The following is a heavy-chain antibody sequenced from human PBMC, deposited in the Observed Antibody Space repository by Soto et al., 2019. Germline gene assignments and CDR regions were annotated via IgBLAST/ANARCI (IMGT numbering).Heavy chain of an antibody. J-gene: IGHJ6*02. CDR3: AAMSVVVVAATRYYYYGMDV. Sequence: ASVKVSCKASGFTFTSSAVQWVRQARGQRLEWIGWIVVGSGNTNYAQKFQERVTITRDMSTSTAYMELSSLRSEDTAVYYCAAMSVVVVAATRYYYYGMDVWGQGTTVTVSS. CDR1: GFTFTSSA. CDR2: IVVGSGNT. V-gene: IGHV1-58*01. D-gene: IGHD2-15*01.